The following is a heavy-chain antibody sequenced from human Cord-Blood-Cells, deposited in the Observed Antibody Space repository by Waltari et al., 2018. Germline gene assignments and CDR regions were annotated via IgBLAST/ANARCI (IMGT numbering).Heavy chain of an antibody. J-gene: IGHJ4*02. V-gene: IGHV4-4*07. CDR2: IYTSGST. CDR1: GGSISSYY. D-gene: IGHD6-19*01. Sequence: QVQLQESGPGLVKPSETLSLTCTVSGGSISSYYWSWIRQPAGKGLGWIGRIYTSGSTIYNPSLKDRVSLSGATAKNQFSLKLSAVTAADTAVYYCARSSGWYAGAADYWGQGTLVTVSS. CDR3: ARSSGWYAGAADY.